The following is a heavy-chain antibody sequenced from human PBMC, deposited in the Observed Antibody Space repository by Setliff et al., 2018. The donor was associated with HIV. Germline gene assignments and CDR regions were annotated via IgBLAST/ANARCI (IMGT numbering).Heavy chain of an antibody. Sequence: GGSLRLSCAASGFTFSTYTMNWVRQAPGKGLEWVSYISGGSTSHMNYADSVKGRFTISRDNAKNSLYLQMNSLRAEDTAVYYCARDRDTTIWYFDLWGRGTLVTVSS. D-gene: IGHD5-12*01. V-gene: IGHV3-21*05. CDR3: ARDRDTTIWYFDL. J-gene: IGHJ2*01. CDR2: ISGGSTSHM. CDR1: GFTFSTYT.